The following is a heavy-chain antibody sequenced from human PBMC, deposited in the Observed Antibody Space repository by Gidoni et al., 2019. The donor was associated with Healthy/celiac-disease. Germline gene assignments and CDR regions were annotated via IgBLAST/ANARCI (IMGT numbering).Heavy chain of an antibody. V-gene: IGHV4-61*01. CDR3: AREATGESASRYFDL. Sequence: QVQLQESGPGLVKPSETLSLTCTVSGGSVSRGSYYWSWIRQPPGKGLEWIGYIYDSGSTNYNPSLKSRVTISVDTSKNQFSLKLSSVTAADTAVYYCAREATGESASRYFDLWGRGTLVTVSS. CDR2: IYDSGST. CDR1: GGSVSRGSYY. D-gene: IGHD7-27*01. J-gene: IGHJ2*01.